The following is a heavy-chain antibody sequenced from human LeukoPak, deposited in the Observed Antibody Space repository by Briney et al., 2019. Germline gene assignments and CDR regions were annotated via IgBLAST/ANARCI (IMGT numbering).Heavy chain of an antibody. V-gene: IGHV3-66*01. CDR2: IYSGGTT. Sequence: PGGSLRLPCAASGFTDSSNYMSWVRQAPGKGLEWVSIIYSGGTTYYADSVKGRFTISRDNSKNTLYLQMNSLRAEDTAVYYCAREVLDTAMALGYWGQGTLVTVSS. CDR1: GFTDSSNY. J-gene: IGHJ4*02. CDR3: AREVLDTAMALGY. D-gene: IGHD5-18*01.